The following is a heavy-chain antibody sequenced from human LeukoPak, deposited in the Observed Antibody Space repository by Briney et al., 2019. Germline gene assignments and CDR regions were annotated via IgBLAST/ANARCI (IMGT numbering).Heavy chain of an antibody. CDR1: GYTFTGYY. D-gene: IGHD6-13*01. J-gene: IGHJ6*03. V-gene: IGHV1-2*02. CDR2: INPNSGGT. Sequence: GASVKVSCKASGYTFTGYYMHWVRQAPGQGLEWMGWINPNSGGTNYAQKFQGRVTMTRDTSISTAYMELSRLRSDDTAVYYCARDQYPIAAAGTWDYYYMDVWGKGTTVTVSS. CDR3: ARDQYPIAAAGTWDYYYMDV.